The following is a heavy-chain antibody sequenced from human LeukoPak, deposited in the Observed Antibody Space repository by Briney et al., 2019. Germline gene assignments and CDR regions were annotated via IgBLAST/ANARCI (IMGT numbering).Heavy chain of an antibody. CDR2: ISAYNGNT. Sequence: ASVKVSCKASGYTFTSHGISWVRQAPGQGLEWMGWISAYNGNTNYAQKLQGRVTMTTDTSTSTAYMELRSLRSDDTAVYYCARDFGDYAPRDAFDIWGQGTMVTVSS. J-gene: IGHJ3*02. CDR1: GYTFTSHG. D-gene: IGHD4-17*01. CDR3: ARDFGDYAPRDAFDI. V-gene: IGHV1-18*01.